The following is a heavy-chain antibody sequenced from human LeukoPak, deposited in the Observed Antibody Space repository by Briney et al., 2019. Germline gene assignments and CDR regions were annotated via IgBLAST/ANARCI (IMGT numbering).Heavy chain of an antibody. Sequence: GASVKVSCKASGYIFSDYAIQWVRQAPGQGLEWMGWINAGNGKTKYSQKFQGRVTITRDTSASTAYMELSGLRSEDTAVYYCARARWTSTVTTYYLDCWGQGTLVTVSS. J-gene: IGHJ4*02. CDR3: ARARWTSTVTTYYLDC. CDR2: INAGNGKT. V-gene: IGHV1-3*01. CDR1: GYIFSDYA. D-gene: IGHD4-17*01.